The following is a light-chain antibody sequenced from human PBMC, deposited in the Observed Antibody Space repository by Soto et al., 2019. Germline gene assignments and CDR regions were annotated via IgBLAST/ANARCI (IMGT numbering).Light chain of an antibody. CDR1: QSVSSSY. V-gene: IGKV3-20*01. CDR3: QPYGRSPL. CDR2: AAS. Sequence: EIVLTQSPGTLSLSPGERATLSCRASQSVSSSYLAWYQQKPGQAPRLLIYAASSRATGIPDRFSGSGSGTDFTLTISRLEPGDVAVYYCQPYGRSPLFGQGTKLEIK. J-gene: IGKJ2*01.